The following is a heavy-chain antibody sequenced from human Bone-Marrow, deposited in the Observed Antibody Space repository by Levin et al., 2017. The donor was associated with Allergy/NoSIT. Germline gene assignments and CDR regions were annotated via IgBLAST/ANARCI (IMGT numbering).Heavy chain of an antibody. V-gene: IGHV3-74*03. J-gene: IGHJ6*02. CDR3: ARGPSDTSNWYGLDV. CDR2: INNDGSTT. Sequence: LSLTCEASGFTFSSSWMHWVRLTPEKGLLWVSRINNDGSTTTYADSVKGRFTISRDNAKNTLYLQMNSLRAEDTAVYYCARGPSDTSNWYGLDVWGQGTTVTVSS. D-gene: IGHD6-13*01. CDR1: GFTFSSSW.